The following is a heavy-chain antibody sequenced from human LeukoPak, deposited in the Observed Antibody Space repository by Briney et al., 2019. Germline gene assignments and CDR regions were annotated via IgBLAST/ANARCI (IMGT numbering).Heavy chain of an antibody. CDR3: AKDEAGSGSYSSYFDY. CDR1: GFTFDDYA. CDR2: ISWNSGSI. D-gene: IGHD3-10*01. V-gene: IGHV3-9*01. J-gene: IGHJ4*02. Sequence: GGSLRLSCAASGFTFDDYAMHWVRQAPGKGLEWVSGISWNSGSIGYADSVKGRFTISRDNAKNSLYLQMNSLRAEDTALYYCAKDEAGSGSYSSYFDYWGQGTLVTVSS.